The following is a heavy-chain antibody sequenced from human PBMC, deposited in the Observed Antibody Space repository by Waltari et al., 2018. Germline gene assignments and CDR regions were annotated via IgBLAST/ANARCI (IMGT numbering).Heavy chain of an antibody. V-gene: IGHV1-69*12. CDR2: IIPIFGTA. Sequence: QVQLVQSGAEVKKPGSSVKVSCKASGGTFSSYAISWVRQAPGQGLEWMGGIIPIFGTANDAQKFQGRVTITADESTSTAYMELSSLRSEDTAVYYCASGTYYYDSSGYWPIDYWGQGTLVTVSS. J-gene: IGHJ4*02. CDR1: GGTFSSYA. D-gene: IGHD3-22*01. CDR3: ASGTYYYDSSGYWPIDY.